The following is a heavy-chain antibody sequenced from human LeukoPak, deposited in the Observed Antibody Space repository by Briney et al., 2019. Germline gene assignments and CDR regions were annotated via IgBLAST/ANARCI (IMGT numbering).Heavy chain of an antibody. CDR3: AKAPPYISAAYNFDY. CDR2: ISYSGST. Sequence: SETLSLTCTVSGGSISSYHWTWIRQPPGRELGWIGYISYSGSTNYNPSLKSRVTISVDTSKNQFSLKLTSVTAADTAVYYCAKAPPYISAAYNFDYWGQGTLVTVSS. V-gene: IGHV4-59*01. CDR1: GGSISSYH. J-gene: IGHJ4*02. D-gene: IGHD6-13*01.